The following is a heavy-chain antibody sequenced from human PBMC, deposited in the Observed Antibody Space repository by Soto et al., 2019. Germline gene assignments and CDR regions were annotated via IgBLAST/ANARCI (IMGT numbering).Heavy chain of an antibody. Sequence: ESLKISCKGSGYSFTSYWIGWVRQMPGKGLEWMGIIYPGDSDTRYSPSFQGQVTISADKSISTAYLQWSSLKASDTAMYYCASYLSSSYYGMDVWGQGTTVTLSS. CDR2: IYPGDSDT. CDR3: ASYLSSSYYGMDV. V-gene: IGHV5-51*01. J-gene: IGHJ6*02. CDR1: GYSFTSYW. D-gene: IGHD6-13*01.